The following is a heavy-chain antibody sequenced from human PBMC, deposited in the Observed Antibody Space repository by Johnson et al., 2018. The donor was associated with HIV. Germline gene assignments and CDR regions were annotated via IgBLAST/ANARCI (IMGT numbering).Heavy chain of an antibody. CDR3: ARGWELLTDDVFYI. CDR1: GFTFSDYY. CDR2: ISSSDSTL. Sequence: QVQLVESGGGLVKPGGSLRLSCAASGFTFSDYYISWIRQAPGKGLEWISYISSSDSTLYYADSVKGRFTISRDNAKNSLYLQMNSLRAEDTAVYYCARGWELLTDDVFYIWGQGTMVTVSS. V-gene: IGHV3-11*04. D-gene: IGHD1-26*01. J-gene: IGHJ3*02.